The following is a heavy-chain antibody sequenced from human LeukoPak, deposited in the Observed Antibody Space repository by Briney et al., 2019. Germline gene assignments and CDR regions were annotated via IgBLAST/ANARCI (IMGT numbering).Heavy chain of an antibody. CDR2: IKTDGRTT. D-gene: IGHD3-16*01. V-gene: IGHV3-74*01. Sequence: PGGSLRLFCAASGMTFSNHWMHGVRQAPGKGLVWVSLIKTDGRTTIYADSVKGRFTISRDNGKSTLYLQMNSLSAEDTAIYYCTTGPSYGYEWWGQGTVVTVSS. J-gene: IGHJ4*02. CDR3: TTGPSYGYEW. CDR1: GMTFSNHW.